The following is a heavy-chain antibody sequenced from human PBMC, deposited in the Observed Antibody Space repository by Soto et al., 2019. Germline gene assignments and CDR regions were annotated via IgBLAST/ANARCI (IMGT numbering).Heavy chain of an antibody. D-gene: IGHD3-16*01. J-gene: IGHJ4*02. CDR2: IYSGGST. CDR1: GFTVSTKY. V-gene: IGHV3-66*01. CDR3: ARDPWAADY. Sequence: EVQLVESGGGLVQPGGSLRLSCAASGFTVSTKYMSWVRQAPGKGLEWVSVIYSGGSTFYADSGRGRFTISRDNSNNTVNLQMNSLRAEDTAVYYCARDPWAADYWGQGTLVTVSS.